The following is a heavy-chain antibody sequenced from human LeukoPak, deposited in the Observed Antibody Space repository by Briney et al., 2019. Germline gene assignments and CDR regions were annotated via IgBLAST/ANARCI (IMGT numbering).Heavy chain of an antibody. Sequence: GASVKVSCKASGYTFTSYVISWVRQAPGRGLEWMGWINPNSGGTNYAQKFQGRVTMTRDTSISTAYMELSRLRSDDTAVYYCARDNDSRDPPHFDYWGQGTLVTVSS. CDR3: ARDNDSRDPPHFDY. CDR2: INPNSGGT. D-gene: IGHD3-16*01. CDR1: GYTFTSYV. V-gene: IGHV1-2*02. J-gene: IGHJ4*02.